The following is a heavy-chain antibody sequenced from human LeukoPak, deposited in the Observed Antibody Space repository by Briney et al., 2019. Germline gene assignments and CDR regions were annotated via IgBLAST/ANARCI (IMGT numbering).Heavy chain of an antibody. CDR1: GFTFSNYA. D-gene: IGHD3-22*01. CDR2: ISGSGGST. V-gene: IGHV3-23*01. J-gene: IGHJ4*02. CDR3: AKEDRSAYYYGLSDY. Sequence: GGSLRLSCAASGFTFSNYAMSWVRQAPGKGLEWVSAISGSGGSTYYAESVKGRFTISRDNSKNTLYLQVNSLRAEDTAVYYCAKEDRSAYYYGLSDYWGQGTLVTVSS.